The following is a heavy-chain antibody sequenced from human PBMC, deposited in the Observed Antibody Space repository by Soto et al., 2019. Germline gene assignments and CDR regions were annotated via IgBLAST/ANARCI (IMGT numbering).Heavy chain of an antibody. CDR3: ATVPTTSAVMGIDY. Sequence: EVQLVESGGGLVQPGGSLTLPCSASGLVFSDYWMHWVRQAPGKGLVWVSRIRGDGSGSNYADSVKGRFTISKENAKNTAFLQMNSRRAEDTAVLYCATVPTTSAVMGIDYWGQGTLVTVSS. CDR1: GLVFSDYW. D-gene: IGHD3-16*01. V-gene: IGHV3-74*01. J-gene: IGHJ4*02. CDR2: IRGDGSGS.